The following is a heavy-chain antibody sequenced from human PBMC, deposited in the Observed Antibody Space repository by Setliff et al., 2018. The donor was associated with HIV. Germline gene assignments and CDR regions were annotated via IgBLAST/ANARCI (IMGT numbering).Heavy chain of an antibody. CDR3: ARDQGSGWYYYYYGMDV. CDR1: GYTFTSYG. CDR2: ISAYNGNT. J-gene: IGHJ6*02. Sequence: ASVKVSCKASGYTFTSYGISWVRQAPGQGLEWMGWISAYNGNTNYAQKLQGRVTMTTDTSTSTAYMELKSLRSDDTAVYYCARDQGSGWYYYYYGMDVWGQGTTVTVSS. D-gene: IGHD6-19*01. V-gene: IGHV1-18*01.